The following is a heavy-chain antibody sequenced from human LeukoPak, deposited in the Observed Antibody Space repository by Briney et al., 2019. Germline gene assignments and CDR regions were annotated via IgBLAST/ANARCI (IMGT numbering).Heavy chain of an antibody. CDR1: GFAFSRYG. CDR2: IWDDGSNQ. Sequence: GGSLRLSCAASGFAFSRYGMHWVRLAPGKGLEWVAVIWDDGSNQKYADSVKGRFTISRDNSKNTLYLQMNSLRAEDTAVYYCATGRGSSWYFDYWGQGTLVTVSS. J-gene: IGHJ4*02. CDR3: ATGRGSSWYFDY. D-gene: IGHD6-13*01. V-gene: IGHV3-33*01.